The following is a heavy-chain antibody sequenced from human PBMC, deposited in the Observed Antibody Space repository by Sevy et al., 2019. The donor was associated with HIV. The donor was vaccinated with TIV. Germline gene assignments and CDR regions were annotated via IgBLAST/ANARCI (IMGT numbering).Heavy chain of an antibody. Sequence: GGSLRLSCSASGFTFSNYAMHWVRQAPGKGLEYVSGLSSDNAGSTYYADSVNGRFTISRDNSKNTLYLQMSSLRTEDTAVYYCVKDRIETILWSKGDWFDPWGQGTTVCVSS. CDR1: GFTFSNYA. CDR2: LSSDNAGST. J-gene: IGHJ5*02. V-gene: IGHV3-64D*06. D-gene: IGHD3-9*01. CDR3: VKDRIETILWSKGDWFDP.